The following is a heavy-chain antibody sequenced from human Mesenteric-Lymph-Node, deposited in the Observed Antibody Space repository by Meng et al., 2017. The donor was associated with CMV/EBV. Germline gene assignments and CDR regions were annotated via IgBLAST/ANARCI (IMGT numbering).Heavy chain of an antibody. Sequence: GESLKISCAASGFMFSHYEMNWVRQAPGKGLEWVSYISTSGDMVSYGDSVKGRFTISRDNAKNSLFLQMNSLRADDTAVYYCARDLAGRDDLWGPGTRVTVSS. CDR2: ISTSGDMV. D-gene: IGHD3-10*01. J-gene: IGHJ5*02. V-gene: IGHV3-48*03. CDR1: GFMFSHYE. CDR3: ARDLAGRDDL.